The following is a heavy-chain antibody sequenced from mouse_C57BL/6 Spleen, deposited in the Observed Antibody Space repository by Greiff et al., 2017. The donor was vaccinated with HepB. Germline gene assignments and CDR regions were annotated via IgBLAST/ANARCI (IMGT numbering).Heavy chain of an antibody. D-gene: IGHD4-1*01. CDR2: IDPSDSYT. CDR3: ARSGDPYAMDY. CDR1: GYTFTSYW. V-gene: IGHV1-69*01. Sequence: VQLQQSGAELVMPGASVKLSCKASGYTFTSYWMHWVKQRPGQGLEWIGEIDPSDSYTNYNQKFKGKSTLTVDKSSSTAYMQLSSLTSADSAVYYCARSGDPYAMDYWGQGTSVTVSS. J-gene: IGHJ4*01.